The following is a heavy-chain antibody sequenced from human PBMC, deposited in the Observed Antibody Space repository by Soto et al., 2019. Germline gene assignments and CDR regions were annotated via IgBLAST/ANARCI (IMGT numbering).Heavy chain of an antibody. J-gene: IGHJ6*02. CDR3: ARHNGPLYVGYYYDMDV. Sequence: SETLSLTCTVSGGSISSSSYYWGWIRQPPGKGLEWIGSIYYSGYTYYNQSLKSRDTISVDTSKNQNSLKLNSVTAADTAVYYCARHNGPLYVGYYYDMDVWGQGTTVT. CDR2: IYYSGYT. D-gene: IGHD3-16*01. V-gene: IGHV4-39*01. CDR1: GGSISSSSYY.